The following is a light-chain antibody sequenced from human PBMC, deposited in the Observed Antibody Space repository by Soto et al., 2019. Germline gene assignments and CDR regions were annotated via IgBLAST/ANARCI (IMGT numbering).Light chain of an antibody. CDR2: DAS. J-gene: IGKJ4*01. CDR1: QSVSSN. Sequence: EIVMTQSPATLSVSPGERATLSCRASQSVSSNLAWFQQKPGQAPRLLIYDASTRATGIPARFSGSGSGTEFPLTISSLHSEDFADSYCQQYSNWPLTFGGGTKVEIK. CDR3: QQYSNWPLT. V-gene: IGKV3-15*01.